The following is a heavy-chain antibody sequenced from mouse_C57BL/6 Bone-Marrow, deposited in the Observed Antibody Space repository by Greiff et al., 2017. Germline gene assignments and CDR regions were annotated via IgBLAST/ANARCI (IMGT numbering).Heavy chain of an antibody. CDR2: ISDGGSYT. Sequence: EVQVVESVGGLVKPGGSLKLSCAASGFTFSSNAMSWVRQTPEKRLEWVATISDGGSYTYYPANVQGRFTISRDNAKNNLYLQMGHLKSEDTAMYYCARAPDGYYDAMDYWRQGTSVTVFS. CDR1: GFTFSSNA. J-gene: IGHJ4*01. D-gene: IGHD2-3*01. V-gene: IGHV5-4*01. CDR3: ARAPDGYYDAMDY.